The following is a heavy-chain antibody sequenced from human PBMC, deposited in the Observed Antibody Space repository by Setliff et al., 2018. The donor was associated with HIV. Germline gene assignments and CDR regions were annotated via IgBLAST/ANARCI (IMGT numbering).Heavy chain of an antibody. Sequence: PSETLSLTCAVYGGSFSDYYWTWIRQSPGKGLEWIGEINHRGSTNYNPSLKSRVTVSVDTSKNQFSLKLTSVTAADTAVYYCARRPAGAVAGGYGMDVWGQGTTVTVSS. J-gene: IGHJ6*02. CDR3: ARRPAGAVAGGYGMDV. V-gene: IGHV4-34*01. D-gene: IGHD6-19*01. CDR1: GGSFSDYY. CDR2: INHRGST.